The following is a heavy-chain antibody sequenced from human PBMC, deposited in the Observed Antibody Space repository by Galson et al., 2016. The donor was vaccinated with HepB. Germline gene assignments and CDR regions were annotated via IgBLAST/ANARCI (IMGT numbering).Heavy chain of an antibody. CDR3: AHSPPFFWNNSSPVLPDYFDS. J-gene: IGHJ4*02. CDR1: GFSLRTSGVG. Sequence: PALVKPTQTLTLTCTFSGFSLRTSGVGVGWIRQPPGKALEWVALIYWDADKQYSPSLKNRLTIIKDAFRNHVVLTMTNMDPVDTATYYCAHSPPFFWNNSSPVLPDYFDSWGQGTLVTVSS. D-gene: IGHD3-3*01. CDR2: IYWDADK. V-gene: IGHV2-5*02.